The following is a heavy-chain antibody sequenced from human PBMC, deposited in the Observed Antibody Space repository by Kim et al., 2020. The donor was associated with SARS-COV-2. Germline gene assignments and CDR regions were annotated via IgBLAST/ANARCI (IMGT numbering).Heavy chain of an antibody. CDR2: ISSSSSYI. J-gene: IGHJ6*02. Sequence: GGSLRLSCAASGFTFSSYSMNWVRQAPGKGLEWVSSISSSSSYIYYADSVKGRFTISRDNAKNSLYLQMNSLRAEDTAVYYCARDTVSDYYDSPDGYYYGMDVWGQGTTVTVSS. D-gene: IGHD3-22*01. CDR1: GFTFSSYS. CDR3: ARDTVSDYYDSPDGYYYGMDV. V-gene: IGHV3-21*01.